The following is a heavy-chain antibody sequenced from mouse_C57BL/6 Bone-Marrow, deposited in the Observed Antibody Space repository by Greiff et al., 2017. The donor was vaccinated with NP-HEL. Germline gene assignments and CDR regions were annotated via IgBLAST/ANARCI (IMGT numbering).Heavy chain of an antibody. CDR3: ARDRTIYDGYCPFAY. CDR1: GFTFSSYA. Sequence: EVQLVESGGGLVKPGGSLKLSCAASGFTFSSYAMSWVRQTPEKRLEWVATISDGGSYTYYPDNVKGRFTISRDNAKNNLYLQMSHLKSEDTAMYYCARDRTIYDGYCPFAYWGQGTLVTVSA. CDR2: ISDGGSYT. V-gene: IGHV5-4*01. D-gene: IGHD2-3*01. J-gene: IGHJ3*01.